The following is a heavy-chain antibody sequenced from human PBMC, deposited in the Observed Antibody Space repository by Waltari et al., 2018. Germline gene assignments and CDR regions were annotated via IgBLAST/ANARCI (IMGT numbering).Heavy chain of an antibody. Sequence: QVQLQQWGAGLLKPSETLSLTCAVYGGSFSGYYWSWIRQPPGKGLEWIGEINHRGSTNYNPSLKGRVTISVDTSKNQFALKLSSVTAADTAVYYCARARLYYDSSGYYYISYYFDYWGQGTLVTVSS. J-gene: IGHJ4*02. V-gene: IGHV4-34*01. CDR3: ARARLYYDSSGYYYISYYFDY. D-gene: IGHD3-22*01. CDR1: GGSFSGYY. CDR2: INHRGST.